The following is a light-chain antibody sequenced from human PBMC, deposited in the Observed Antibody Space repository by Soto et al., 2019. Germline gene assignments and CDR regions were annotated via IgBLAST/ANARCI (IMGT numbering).Light chain of an antibody. CDR3: ASYAGSDTVL. J-gene: IGLJ2*01. CDR2: AVN. V-gene: IGLV2-8*01. Sequence: QSALTQPPSASGSPGQSVTISCTGTSSDVGAYNYVSWYQQHPGKAPRLMIYAVNKRPSGVPDRFSGSKSGNTASLTVSGLQADDEADYYCASYAGSDTVLFGGGTKLTVL. CDR1: SSDVGAYNY.